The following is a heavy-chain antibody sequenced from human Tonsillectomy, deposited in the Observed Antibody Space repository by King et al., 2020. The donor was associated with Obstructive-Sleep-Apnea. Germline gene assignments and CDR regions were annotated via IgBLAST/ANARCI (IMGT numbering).Heavy chain of an antibody. V-gene: IGHV4-34*01. D-gene: IGHD4-17*01. CDR3: ASGEVYYGDYDY. CDR1: GGSFSVYS. Sequence: VQLQQWGAGLLKPSETLSLTCAVYGGSFSVYSLSWIRQPPGKGLEWIGEINHSGSATYNPSLKNRVTISVDTSKNQFSLKLSSVTAADTAVYYFASGEVYYGDYDYWGQGTLVTVSS. J-gene: IGHJ4*02. CDR2: INHSGSA.